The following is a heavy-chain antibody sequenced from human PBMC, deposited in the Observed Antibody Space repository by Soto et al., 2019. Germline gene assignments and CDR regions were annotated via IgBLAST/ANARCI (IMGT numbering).Heavy chain of an antibody. D-gene: IGHD6-19*01. Sequence: QVQLVESGGGVVQPGRSLRLSCAASGFTFSSYGMHWVRQAPGKGLEWVAVIWYDGSNKYYADSVKGRFTISRDNSKNTLYLQMNSLRAEDTAVYYCARGKQWLGSGGYFQHWGQGTLVTVSS. V-gene: IGHV3-33*01. J-gene: IGHJ1*01. CDR3: ARGKQWLGSGGYFQH. CDR1: GFTFSSYG. CDR2: IWYDGSNK.